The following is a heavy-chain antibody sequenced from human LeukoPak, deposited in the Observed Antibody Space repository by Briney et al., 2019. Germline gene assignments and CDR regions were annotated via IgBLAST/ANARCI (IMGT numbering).Heavy chain of an antibody. V-gene: IGHV3-23*01. D-gene: IGHD6-19*01. CDR3: AKDLSGSGWASHY. CDR1: GFSFSSSA. J-gene: IGHJ4*02. CDR2: ISGDTT. Sequence: QSGESLKISCAASGFSFSSSAMNWVRQPPGKGLEWVSSISGDTTYYADSVKGRFTISRDNSKNTLYLQMNSLRAEDTALYYCAKDLSGSGWASHYWGQGTLVTVSS.